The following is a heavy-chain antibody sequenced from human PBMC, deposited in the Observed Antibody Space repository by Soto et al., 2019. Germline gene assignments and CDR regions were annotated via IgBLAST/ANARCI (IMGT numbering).Heavy chain of an antibody. D-gene: IGHD3-3*01. CDR2: FDPEDGET. J-gene: IGHJ6*02. Sequence: ASVKVSCKVSGYTLTELSMHWVRQAPGKGLEWMGGFDPEDGETIYAQKFQGRVTMTEDTSTDTAYMELSSLRSEDTAVYYCARDRGCYDFWSGYFASTCYYGMDVWGQGTTVTISS. CDR3: ARDRGCYDFWSGYFASTCYYGMDV. CDR1: GYTLTELS. V-gene: IGHV1-24*01.